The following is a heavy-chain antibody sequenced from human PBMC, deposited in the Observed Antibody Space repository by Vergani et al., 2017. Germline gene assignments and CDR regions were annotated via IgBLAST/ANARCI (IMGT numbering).Heavy chain of an antibody. CDR3: AKDHYDFWSGTPTLSPFAL. CDR1: GFRFSDYG. CDR2: ISYDGDTT. D-gene: IGHD3-3*01. V-gene: IGHV3-30*18. J-gene: IGHJ2*01. Sequence: HVQMVESGGGVVQPGRSLRLSCAVSGFRFSDYGMHWVRQAPGRGLEWVALISYDGDTTYYEDSVKGRFTISRDNSKNTLFLQMHSLRVEDTALYYCAKDHYDFWSGTPTLSPFALWGRGTLVTVSS.